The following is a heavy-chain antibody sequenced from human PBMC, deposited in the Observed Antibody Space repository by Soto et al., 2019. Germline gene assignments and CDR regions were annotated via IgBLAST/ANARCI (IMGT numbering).Heavy chain of an antibody. J-gene: IGHJ6*02. CDR2: ISDYNGNT. Sequence: QVQLVQSGAEVKKPGASVKVSCKASGYTFTNYGISWVRQAPGQGLEWMGWISDYNGNTYYGKKFQGRVTMTTDTSTRTAYMELKSLRSADTAVYYCAREGYYSGSGSYSPPRYYGMDVWGQGTTVTVSS. D-gene: IGHD3-10*01. V-gene: IGHV1-18*04. CDR3: AREGYYSGSGSYSPPRYYGMDV. CDR1: GYTFTNYG.